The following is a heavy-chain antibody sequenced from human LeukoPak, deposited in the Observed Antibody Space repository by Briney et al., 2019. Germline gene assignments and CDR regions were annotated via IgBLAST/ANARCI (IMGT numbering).Heavy chain of an antibody. J-gene: IGHJ4*02. V-gene: IGHV3-7*03. CDR2: INHNGNVN. CDR1: GFTFSSYW. Sequence: GESLRLSCAASGFTFSSYWMNWARQAPGKGLEWVASINHNGNVNYYVDSVKGRFTISRDNAKNSLYLQMNSLRAEDTAVYYCAKTRPLDSSSWSHGDYWGQGTLVTVSS. CDR3: AKTRPLDSSSWSHGDY. D-gene: IGHD6-13*01.